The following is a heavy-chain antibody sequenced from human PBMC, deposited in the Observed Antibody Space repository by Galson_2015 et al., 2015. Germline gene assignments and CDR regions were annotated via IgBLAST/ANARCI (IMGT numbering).Heavy chain of an antibody. Sequence: SLRLSCAVSGFTFSSYAMSWVRQAPGKGLEWVSLITASGGSPYYADSVERRFTISRDNSKNTLYLQTNSLRAEDTAVYYCVRAVGTSESYWGQGTLVAVSS. D-gene: IGHD4-23*01. CDR2: ITASGGSP. J-gene: IGHJ4*02. CDR1: GFTFSSYA. V-gene: IGHV3-23*01. CDR3: VRAVGTSESY.